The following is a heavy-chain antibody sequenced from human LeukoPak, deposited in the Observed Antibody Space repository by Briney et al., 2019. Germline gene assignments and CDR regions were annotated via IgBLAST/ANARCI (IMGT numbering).Heavy chain of an antibody. D-gene: IGHD2-21*02. CDR1: GYTFTSYG. V-gene: IGHV1-18*01. Sequence: ASVKVSCKASGYTFTSYGISWVRQAPGQGLEWMGWISAYNGNTNYAQKLQGRVTMTTDTSISTAYMELSRLRSDDTAVYYCARSRAYCGGDCYPLYYFDYWGQGTLVTVSS. CDR2: ISAYNGNT. J-gene: IGHJ4*02. CDR3: ARSRAYCGGDCYPLYYFDY.